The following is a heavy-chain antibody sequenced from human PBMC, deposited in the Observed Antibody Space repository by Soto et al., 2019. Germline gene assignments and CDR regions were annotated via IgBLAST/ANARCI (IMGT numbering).Heavy chain of an antibody. CDR1: GGSISSGGYY. V-gene: IGHV4-31*03. Sequence: PSETLSLTCTVSGGSISSGGYYWSWIRQHPGKGLEWIGYIYYSGSTYYNPSLKSRVTISVDTSKNQFSLKLSSVTAADTAVYYCAGQHDYGISLDYWGQGTLVTVSS. D-gene: IGHD4-17*01. CDR2: IYYSGST. J-gene: IGHJ4*02. CDR3: AGQHDYGISLDY.